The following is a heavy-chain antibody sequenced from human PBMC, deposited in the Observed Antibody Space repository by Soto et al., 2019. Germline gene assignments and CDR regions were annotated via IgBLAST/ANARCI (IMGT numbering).Heavy chain of an antibody. CDR1: GFTFVDYA. J-gene: IGHJ3*02. V-gene: IGHV3-49*04. CDR3: TRDSRPYSSSSTWAFDI. D-gene: IGHD6-6*01. CDR2: IRSKAYGGTT. Sequence: GGSLRLSCTASGFTFVDYAMSWVRQAPGKGLEWVGFIRSKAYGGTTEYAASVKGRFTISRDDSKSIAYLQINSLKTEDTAVYYCTRDSRPYSSSSTWAFDIWGQGTMVTVSS.